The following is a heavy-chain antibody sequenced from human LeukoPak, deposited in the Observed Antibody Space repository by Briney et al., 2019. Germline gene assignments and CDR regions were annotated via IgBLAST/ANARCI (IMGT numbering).Heavy chain of an antibody. CDR2: IYYSGNT. J-gene: IGHJ4*02. Sequence: SETLSLTCTVSAGSISLYNTYYWNWIRQSPGKGLEWIGYIYYSGNTSYNPSLKSRVTISVDTFRNQFSLKLTSVTAADTAIYYCAKSDYYGASDYWGQGTLVTVSS. V-gene: IGHV4-59*01. CDR3: AKSDYYGASDY. CDR1: AGSISLYNTYY. D-gene: IGHD3-10*01.